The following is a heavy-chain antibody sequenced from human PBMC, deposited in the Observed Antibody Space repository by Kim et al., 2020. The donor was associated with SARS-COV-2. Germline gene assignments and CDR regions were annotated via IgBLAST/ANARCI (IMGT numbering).Heavy chain of an antibody. CDR2: INHSGST. CDR3: ARGRGYSGYGHNWFDP. D-gene: IGHD5-12*01. V-gene: IGHV4-34*01. CDR1: GGSFSGYY. J-gene: IGHJ5*02. Sequence: SETLSLTCAVYGGSFSGYYWSWIRQPPGKGLEWIGEINHSGSTNYNPSLKSRVTISVDTSKNQFSLKLSSVTAADTAVYYCARGRGYSGYGHNWFDPWGQGTLVTVSS.